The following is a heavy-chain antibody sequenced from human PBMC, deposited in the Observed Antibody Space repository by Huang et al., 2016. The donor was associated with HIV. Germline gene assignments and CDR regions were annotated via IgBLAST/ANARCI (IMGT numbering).Heavy chain of an antibody. CDR1: GFSFSSYT. V-gene: IGHV3-23*01. CDR2: IRGSDNTT. J-gene: IGHJ5*02. Sequence: EVKLLESGGGLVQPGGSLRLSCSACGFSFSSYTMTWVRQAPGKGLEWGSSIRGSDNTTFYADSVKGRFTISRDNSKNTLYLQMKSLRVDDTAVYYCAKDRVAGTGHCFDPWGQGTLVTVSS. D-gene: IGHD6-19*01. CDR3: AKDRVAGTGHCFDP.